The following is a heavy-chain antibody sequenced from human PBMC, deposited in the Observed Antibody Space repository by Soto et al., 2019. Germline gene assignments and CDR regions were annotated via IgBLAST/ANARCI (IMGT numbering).Heavy chain of an antibody. J-gene: IGHJ3*02. CDR3: ARDTTVITFHALDI. CDR1: GFSFSTYF. Sequence: QVQLVESGGGVVQPGRSLRLSCAASGFSFSTYFMHWARQAPGKGLEWVAVMYYDGSTKYYADSVKGRFTISRDNSKNMLYLQINSLRAEDTAVYYFARDTTVITFHALDIWGQGTTVTVSP. D-gene: IGHD4-4*01. CDR2: MYYDGSTK. V-gene: IGHV3-33*01.